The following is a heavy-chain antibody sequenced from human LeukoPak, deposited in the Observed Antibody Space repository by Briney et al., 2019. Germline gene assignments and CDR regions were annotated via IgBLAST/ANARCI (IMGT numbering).Heavy chain of an antibody. D-gene: IGHD5-12*01. CDR1: GGSVGSGNYY. V-gene: IGHV4-61*01. J-gene: IGHJ4*02. CDR3: ARAEDAGYAPEVSLNY. Sequence: PSETLSLTCTVPGGSVGSGNYYWSWIRQPPGKGLEWIGYIYYSGGTNYNPSLKSRVTISADTSNNQVSLKLVSVTAADTAMYYCARAEDAGYAPEVSLNYWGQGTLVTVSS. CDR2: IYYSGGT.